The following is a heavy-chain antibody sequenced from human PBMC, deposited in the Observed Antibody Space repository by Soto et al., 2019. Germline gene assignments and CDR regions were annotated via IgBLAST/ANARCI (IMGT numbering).Heavy chain of an antibody. J-gene: IGHJ4*02. CDR3: ARDRYNWNDGYFDY. Sequence: PGGSLRLSCAASGFTFSSYSMNWVRQAPGKGLEWVSYISSSSSTIYYADSVKGRFTISRDNAKNSLYLQMNSLRDEDTAVYYCARDRYNWNDGYFDYWGQGTLVTVSS. D-gene: IGHD1-20*01. V-gene: IGHV3-48*02. CDR1: GFTFSSYS. CDR2: ISSSSSTI.